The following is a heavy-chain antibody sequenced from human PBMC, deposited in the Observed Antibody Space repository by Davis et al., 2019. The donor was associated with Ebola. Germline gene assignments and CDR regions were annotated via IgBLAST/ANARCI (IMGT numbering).Heavy chain of an antibody. CDR2: INHSGST. CDR1: GGSFSGYY. V-gene: IGHV4-34*01. Sequence: GSLRLSCAVYGGSFSGYYWSWIRQPPGKGLEWIGEINHSGSTNYNPSLKSRVTISADTSKNQFSLKLSSVTAADTAVYYCARLQTYYYDSSGFFYGMDVWGQGTTVTVSS. CDR3: ARLQTYYYDSSGFFYGMDV. J-gene: IGHJ6*02. D-gene: IGHD3-22*01.